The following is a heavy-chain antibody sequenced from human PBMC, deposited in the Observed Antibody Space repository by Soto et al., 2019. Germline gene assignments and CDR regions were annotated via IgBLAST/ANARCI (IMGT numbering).Heavy chain of an antibody. CDR1: GFTFISYW. J-gene: IGHJ4*02. CDR2: IKQDGSEK. D-gene: IGHD6-6*01. Sequence: GGSLRLSCAASGFTFISYWMNWVRQAPGKGLEWVANIKQDGSEKYYVDSVKGRFTISRDNAKNSLYLQLSSLRAEDTAVYYCARDRPSSPGSGIDYWGQGALVTVSS. CDR3: ARDRPSSPGSGIDY. V-gene: IGHV3-7*01.